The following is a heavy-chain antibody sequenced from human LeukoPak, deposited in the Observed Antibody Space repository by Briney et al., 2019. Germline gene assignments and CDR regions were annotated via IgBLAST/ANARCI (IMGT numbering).Heavy chain of an antibody. CDR3: ARNPSLTYYYDSSGYRYFDL. CDR1: GFTFDDYA. Sequence: GGSLRLSCAASGFTFDDYAMHWVRQAPGKGLEWVSLISWDGGSTYYADSVKGRFTISRDNAKNSLYLQMNSLRAEDTAVYYCARNPSLTYYYDSSGYRYFDLWGRGTLVTVSS. V-gene: IGHV3-43D*03. CDR2: ISWDGGST. D-gene: IGHD3-22*01. J-gene: IGHJ2*01.